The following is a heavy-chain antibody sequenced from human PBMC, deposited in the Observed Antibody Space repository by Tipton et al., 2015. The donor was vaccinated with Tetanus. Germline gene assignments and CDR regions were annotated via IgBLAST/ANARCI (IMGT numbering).Heavy chain of an antibody. CDR3: ASYNIPYYFDS. CDR2: IDYSGST. CDR1: GDSVRSGSYY. Sequence: LRLSCTVSGDSVRSGSYYWSWIRQPPGKELEWIGYIDYSGSTNYNPSLKSRLIISADTSKNQFSLRLSSVTAADTAVYYCASYNIPYYFDSWGQGSLVVVSS. V-gene: IGHV4-61*01. J-gene: IGHJ4*02. D-gene: IGHD2-2*02.